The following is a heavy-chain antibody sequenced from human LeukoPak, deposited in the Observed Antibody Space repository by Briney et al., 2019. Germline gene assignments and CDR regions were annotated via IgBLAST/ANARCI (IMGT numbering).Heavy chain of an antibody. Sequence: SETLSLTCTVSGGSISSYYWSWIRQPPRKGLEWIGYIYYSGSTNYNPSLKSRVTISVDTSKNQFSLKLSSVTAADTAVYYCARGGNDFWSGSPDAFDIWGQGTMVTVSS. CDR1: GGSISSYY. D-gene: IGHD3-3*01. V-gene: IGHV4-59*01. J-gene: IGHJ3*02. CDR2: IYYSGST. CDR3: ARGGNDFWSGSPDAFDI.